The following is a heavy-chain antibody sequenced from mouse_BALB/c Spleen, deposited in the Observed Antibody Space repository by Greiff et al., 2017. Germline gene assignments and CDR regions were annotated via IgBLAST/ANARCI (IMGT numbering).Heavy chain of an antibody. CDR2: ISDGGSYT. D-gene: IGHD3-3*01. J-gene: IGHJ4*01. CDR3: ARRDLSYYAMDY. CDR1: GFTFSDYY. V-gene: IGHV5-4*02. Sequence: EVKLVESGGGLVKPGGSLKLSCAASGFTFSDYYMYWVRQTPEKRLEWVATISDGGSYTYYPDSVKGRFTISRDNAKNNLYLQMSSLKSEDTAMYYCARRDLSYYAMDYWGQGTSVTVSS.